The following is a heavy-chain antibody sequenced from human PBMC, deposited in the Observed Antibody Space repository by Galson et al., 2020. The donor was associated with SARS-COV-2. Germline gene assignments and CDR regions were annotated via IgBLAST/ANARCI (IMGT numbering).Heavy chain of an antibody. D-gene: IGHD3-3*02. CDR1: RGSISGHY. CDR3: AKLAEGRRTSEDY. J-gene: IGHJ4*02. CDR2: VSDSGSA. Sequence: ETSEILSLTCTVTRGSISGHYWSWIRQPPGKGLEWLGYVSDSGSANYNPSLKSRVTISLDTPKKQFSLKVKSATAADTAVYYCAKLAEGRRTSEDYWGQGTLVTVSS. V-gene: IGHV4-59*08.